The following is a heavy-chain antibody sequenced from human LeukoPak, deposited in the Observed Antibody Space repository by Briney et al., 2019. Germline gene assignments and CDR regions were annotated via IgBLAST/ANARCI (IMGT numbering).Heavy chain of an antibody. CDR2: IYYSGST. CDR3: AREGYGEQDFDY. CDR1: GGSISSGDYY. Sequence: PSETLSLTCTVSGGSISSGDYYWSWIRQPPGKGLEWIGYIYYSGSTYYNPSLKSRVTISVDTSKNQFSLKLSSVTAADTAAYYCAREGYGEQDFDYWGQGTLVTVSS. D-gene: IGHD4-17*01. V-gene: IGHV4-30-4*01. J-gene: IGHJ4*02.